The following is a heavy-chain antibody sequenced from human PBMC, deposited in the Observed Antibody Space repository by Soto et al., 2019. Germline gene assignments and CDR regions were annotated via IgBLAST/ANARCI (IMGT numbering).Heavy chain of an antibody. V-gene: IGHV4-39*01. Sequence: QLQLQESGPGLVKPSETLSLTCTVSGGSISSGSYYWGWIRQPPGRGLEWIGSIYYSGSTYYNPSPKSRVTISVDTSKNQFSLKLSSVTAADTAVYYCARHFSLNRFPFYYDSSGYFYPWGQGTLVTVSS. CDR3: ARHFSLNRFPFYYDSSGYFYP. J-gene: IGHJ5*02. CDR1: GGSISSGSYY. D-gene: IGHD3-22*01. CDR2: IYYSGST.